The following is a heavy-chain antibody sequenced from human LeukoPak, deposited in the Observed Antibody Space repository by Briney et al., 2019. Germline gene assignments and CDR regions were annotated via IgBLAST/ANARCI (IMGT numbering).Heavy chain of an antibody. CDR3: ARGVVAAAGNWFDS. Sequence: GSSVKVSYKASGYTFTSYYMHWVRQAPGKGLEWMGIIIPSGGSTSYAQKFQGRVTMTRDTSTSTVYMEMSSLRSDDTAVYYCARGVVAAAGNWFDSWGQGTLVTVSP. J-gene: IGHJ5*01. CDR2: IIPSGGST. D-gene: IGHD2-15*01. V-gene: IGHV1-46*01. CDR1: GYTFTSYY.